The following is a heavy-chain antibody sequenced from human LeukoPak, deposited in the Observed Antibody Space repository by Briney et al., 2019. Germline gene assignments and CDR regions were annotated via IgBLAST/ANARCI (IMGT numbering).Heavy chain of an antibody. J-gene: IGHJ5*02. CDR1: GGSFSGYY. CDR2: INHSGST. D-gene: IGHD2-15*01. CDR3: ARVRYCSGGSCHSGGWFDP. Sequence: PSETLSLTCAVYGGSFSGYYWSWIRQPPGKGLEWIGEINHSGSTNYNPSLKSRVTISVDTSKNQFSLKLSSVTAADTAVYYCARVRYCSGGSCHSGGWFDPWGQGTLVTVSS. V-gene: IGHV4-34*01.